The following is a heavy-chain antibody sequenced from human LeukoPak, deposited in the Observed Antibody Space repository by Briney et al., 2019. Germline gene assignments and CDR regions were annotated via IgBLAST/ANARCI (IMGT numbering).Heavy chain of an antibody. CDR1: GFTFSNYV. CDR2: VSGSGRNT. Sequence: PGGSLRLSCAGSGFTFSNYVMTWVRQAPGKGLEWVSSVSGSGRNTFYPDSVEGRFTISRDNSKNTVYLQMNSLRADDTAVYYCAKIPYSSGWVQNWFDPWGQGTLVTVSS. D-gene: IGHD6-19*01. J-gene: IGHJ5*02. V-gene: IGHV3-23*01. CDR3: AKIPYSSGWVQNWFDP.